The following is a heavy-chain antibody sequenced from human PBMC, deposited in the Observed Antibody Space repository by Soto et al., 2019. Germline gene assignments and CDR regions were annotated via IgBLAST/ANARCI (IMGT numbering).Heavy chain of an antibody. CDR1: GDTFTSYA. D-gene: IGHD2-15*01. Sequence: GAAVKVSCKASGDTFTSYAMHWVRQAPGQRLEWMGWINAGNGNTKYSQKFQGRVTITRDTSASTAYMELSSLRSEDTAVYYCARRPPNCSGGSCYPQALDYWGQGTLVTVSS. J-gene: IGHJ4*02. CDR3: ARRPPNCSGGSCYPQALDY. V-gene: IGHV1-3*01. CDR2: INAGNGNT.